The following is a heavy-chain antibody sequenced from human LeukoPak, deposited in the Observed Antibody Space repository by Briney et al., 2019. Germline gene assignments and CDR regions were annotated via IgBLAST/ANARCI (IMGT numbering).Heavy chain of an antibody. V-gene: IGHV3-23*01. CDR2: ISGSGGST. CDR3: AKSPSYYYDSSGYYPPFDY. J-gene: IGHJ4*02. CDR1: GFTFSSYA. Sequence: GGSLRLSCAAFGFTFSSYAMSWVRQAPGKGLEWVSAISGSGGSTYYADSVKGRFTISRDNSKNTLYLQMNSLRAEDTAVYYCAKSPSYYYDSSGYYPPFDYWGQGTLVTVSS. D-gene: IGHD3-22*01.